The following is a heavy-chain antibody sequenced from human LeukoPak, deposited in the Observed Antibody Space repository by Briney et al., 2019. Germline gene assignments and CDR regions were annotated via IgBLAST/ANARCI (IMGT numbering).Heavy chain of an antibody. CDR1: GGIFSSYA. CDR3: ARGEMATITLFDY. Sequence: SVKVSCKASGGIFSSYAISWVRQAPGQGLEWMGRIIPIFGIANYAQKFQGRVTITADKSTSTAYMELSSLRSEDTAVYYCARGEMATITLFDYWGQGTLVTVSS. V-gene: IGHV1-69*04. CDR2: IIPIFGIA. J-gene: IGHJ4*02. D-gene: IGHD5-24*01.